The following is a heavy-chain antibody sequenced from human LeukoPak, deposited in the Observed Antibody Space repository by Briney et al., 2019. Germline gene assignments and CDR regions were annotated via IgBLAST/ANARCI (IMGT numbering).Heavy chain of an antibody. J-gene: IGHJ4*02. CDR1: GFTFSSYG. V-gene: IGHV3-30*18. D-gene: IGHD3-10*01. CDR2: ISYDGSNK. CDR3: AKDPYGSGSYYNYYFDY. Sequence: GGSLRLSCAASGFTFSSYGMHWVRQAPGKGLEWVAVISYDGSNKYYADSVKGRFTISRDNSKNTLYLQMNSLRAEDTAVYYCAKDPYGSGSYYNYYFDYWGQGTLVTVSS.